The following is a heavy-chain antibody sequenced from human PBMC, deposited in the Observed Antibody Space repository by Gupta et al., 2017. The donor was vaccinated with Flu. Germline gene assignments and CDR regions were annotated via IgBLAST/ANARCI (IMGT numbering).Heavy chain of an antibody. Sequence: EVQLVESGGGLVQPGGSLRLSCAASGFTFSSYSMNWVRQAPGKGLEWVSYISSSSSTIYYADSVKGRFTISRDNAKNSLYLQMNSLRAEDTAVYYCARVPWMVATRREDYWGQGTLVTASS. J-gene: IGHJ4*02. D-gene: IGHD5-12*01. CDR2: ISSSSSTI. CDR3: ARVPWMVATRREDY. CDR1: GFTFSSYS. V-gene: IGHV3-48*01.